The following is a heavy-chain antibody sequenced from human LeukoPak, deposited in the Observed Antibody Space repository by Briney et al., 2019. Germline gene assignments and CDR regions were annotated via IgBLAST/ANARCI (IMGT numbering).Heavy chain of an antibody. CDR1: GFTFSNYA. Sequence: PGGSLRLSCAASGFTFSNYAMSWVRQAPGKGLEWVSAILGSGVTTYYADSVEGRLTVSRDNSKSTLYLQMNTLRAEDTALYYCAKWGDYDVLTGYYVPDYWGQGTLVTVSS. J-gene: IGHJ4*02. V-gene: IGHV3-23*01. CDR3: AKWGDYDVLTGYYVPDY. D-gene: IGHD3-9*01. CDR2: ILGSGVTT.